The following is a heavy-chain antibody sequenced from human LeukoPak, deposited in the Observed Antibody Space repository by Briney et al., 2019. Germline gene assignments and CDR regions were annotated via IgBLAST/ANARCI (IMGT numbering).Heavy chain of an antibody. V-gene: IGHV4-34*01. CDR1: GGSFSGYY. D-gene: IGHD2-2*01. J-gene: IGHJ4*02. Sequence: SETLSLTCAVYGGSFSGYYWSWIRQPPGKGLEWIGEINHSGSTNYNPSLKSRVTISVDTSNNQFSLKLSSVTAADTAVYYCTRQVVVPAAPDYWGQGTLVTVSS. CDR2: INHSGST. CDR3: TRQVVVPAAPDY.